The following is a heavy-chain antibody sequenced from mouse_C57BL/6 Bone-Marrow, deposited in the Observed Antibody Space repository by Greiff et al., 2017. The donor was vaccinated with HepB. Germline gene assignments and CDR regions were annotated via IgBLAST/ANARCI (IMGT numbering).Heavy chain of an antibody. Sequence: EVQLQESGPGLVKPSQSLSLTCSVTGYSITSGYYWNWIRQFPGNKLEWMGYISYDGSNNYNPSLKNRISITRDTSKNQFFLKFNSVTTEDTATYCCARGAMDYWGRGTSVTVSS. V-gene: IGHV3-6*01. CDR1: GYSITSGYY. J-gene: IGHJ4*01. CDR3: ARGAMDY. CDR2: ISYDGSN.